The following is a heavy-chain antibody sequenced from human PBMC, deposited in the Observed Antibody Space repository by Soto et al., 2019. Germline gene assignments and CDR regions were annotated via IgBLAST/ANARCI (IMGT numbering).Heavy chain of an antibody. J-gene: IGHJ3*02. D-gene: IGHD3-9*01. V-gene: IGHV4-59*08. CDR3: ARRVLNYDILTGYYGDAFDI. CDR2: IDYSGST. CDR1: DGYISSCY. Sequence: FVPRSHTCTVWDGYISSCYWSRIRQPPGKGLEWIGYIDYSGSTNYNPSLKSRVTISIDTSKNQFSLKLSSVTAADTAGYYCARRVLNYDILTGYYGDAFDIWGQGKMV.